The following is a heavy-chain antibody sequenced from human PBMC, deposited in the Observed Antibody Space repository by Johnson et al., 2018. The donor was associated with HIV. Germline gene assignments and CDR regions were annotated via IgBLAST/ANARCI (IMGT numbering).Heavy chain of an antibody. CDR3: AKDAYAYGPDAFDI. D-gene: IGHD3-10*01. CDR2: IYSGGST. V-gene: IGHV3-66*01. Sequence: EVQLVESGGGLAQPGGSLRLSCAASGFTVSRNYMSWVRQAPGKGLEWVSVIYSGGSTYYADSVKGRFNISRDDSKNTLYLQMNSLRAEDTAIYYCAKDAYAYGPDAFDIWGQGTMVSVSS. J-gene: IGHJ3*02. CDR1: GFTVSRNY.